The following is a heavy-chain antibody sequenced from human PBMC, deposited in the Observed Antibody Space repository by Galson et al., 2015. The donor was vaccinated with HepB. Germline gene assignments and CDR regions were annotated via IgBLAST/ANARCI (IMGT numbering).Heavy chain of an antibody. CDR2: IYHIGTT. CDR1: GASINNGGYS. CDR3: ARGPALCYATSCYYLPRYLDS. V-gene: IGHV4-30-2*01. Sequence: LSLTCAVSGASINNGGYSWSWIRQPPVKGLEWIGYIYHIGTTDYNPSLKSRVTISVDRSMNQFSLNLTSVTAADTAVYYCARGPALCYATSCYYLPRYLDSWGQGTLVIVSS. J-gene: IGHJ4*02. D-gene: IGHD2-2*01.